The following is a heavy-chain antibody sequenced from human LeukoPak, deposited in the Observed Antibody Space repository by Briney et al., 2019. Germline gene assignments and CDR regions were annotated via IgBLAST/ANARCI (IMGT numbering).Heavy chain of an antibody. CDR2: FDPEDGET. V-gene: IGHV1-24*01. CDR3: ATGVGATRVFQH. Sequence: ASVKVSCKVSGYTLTELSMHWVRQAPGKGLEWMGGFDPEDGETIYAQKFQGRVTMTKDTSTDTAYMELSSLRSEDTAVYYCATGVGATRVFQHWGQGTLVTVSS. D-gene: IGHD1-26*01. J-gene: IGHJ1*01. CDR1: GYTLTELS.